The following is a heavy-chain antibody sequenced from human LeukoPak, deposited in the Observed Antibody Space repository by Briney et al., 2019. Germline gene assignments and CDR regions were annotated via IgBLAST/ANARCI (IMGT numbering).Heavy chain of an antibody. V-gene: IGHV4-4*07. CDR1: GGSISSYY. D-gene: IGHD3-9*01. J-gene: IGHJ3*02. CDR3: ASSGPITYYDILTGYYHSAFDI. Sequence: PSETLSLTCTVSGGSISSYYWSWTRQPAGKGLEWIGRIYTSGSTNYNPSLKSRVTMSVDTSKNQFSLKLSSVTAADTAVYYCASSGPITYYDILTGYYHSAFDIWGQGTMVTVSS. CDR2: IYTSGST.